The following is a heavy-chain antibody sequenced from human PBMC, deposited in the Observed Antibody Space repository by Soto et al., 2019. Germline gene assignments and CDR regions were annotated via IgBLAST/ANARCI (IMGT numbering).Heavy chain of an antibody. CDR2: MNPNSGNT. CDR1: GYTFTSYD. D-gene: IGHD3-22*01. V-gene: IGHV1-8*01. J-gene: IGHJ4*02. CDR3: ARGPSAYYYDSSISRGGRGSHQTIDY. Sequence: QVQLVQSGAEVKKPGASVKVSCKASGYTFTSYDINWVRQATGQGLEWMGWMNPNSGNTGYAQKFQGRVTMTRNTSISTAYMELSSLRSEDPAVYYCARGPSAYYYDSSISRGGRGSHQTIDYWGQGTLVTVSS.